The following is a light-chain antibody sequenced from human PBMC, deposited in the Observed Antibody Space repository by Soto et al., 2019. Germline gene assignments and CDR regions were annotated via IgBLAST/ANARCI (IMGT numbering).Light chain of an antibody. Sequence: QSVLTQPPSVSAAPGQKVTISCSGSSSNIGKNYVSWYQHLPGTAPKLLIYDNNKRPSGIPDRFSGSKSGTSATLGITGLQTGDEADYYCGTWDSSXSVVFGGGTK. CDR1: SSNIGKNY. CDR2: DNN. CDR3: GTWDSSXSVV. J-gene: IGLJ2*01. V-gene: IGLV1-51*01.